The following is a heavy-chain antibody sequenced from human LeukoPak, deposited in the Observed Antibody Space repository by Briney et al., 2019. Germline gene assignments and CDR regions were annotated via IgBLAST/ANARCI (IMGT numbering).Heavy chain of an antibody. CDR2: ISTDGSST. D-gene: IGHD1-26*01. Sequence: PGGSLRLTCAASGFTFSSYWVHWVRQAPGKGLVWVSRISTDGSSTNYADSVKGRFTISRDNAKNTLYLQMNSLRAEDTAVYYYARSYPFDYWGQGTLVTVSS. J-gene: IGHJ4*02. CDR3: ARSYPFDY. CDR1: GFTFSSYW. V-gene: IGHV3-74*01.